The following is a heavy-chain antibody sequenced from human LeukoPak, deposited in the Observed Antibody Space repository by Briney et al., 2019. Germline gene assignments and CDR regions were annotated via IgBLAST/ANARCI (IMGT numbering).Heavy chain of an antibody. D-gene: IGHD3-3*01. J-gene: IGHJ3*02. CDR2: ISSSGNT. Sequence: SETLSLTCTAFNASISTYYWSWIRQPPGKGLEWIGYISSSGNTNYNPSLKSRLSISVDTSKNQFSLRLTSVTAADTAVYYCARVLTIFGVVISYGAFDIWGQGTVVTVSS. CDR1: NASISTYY. V-gene: IGHV4-59*01. CDR3: ARVLTIFGVVISYGAFDI.